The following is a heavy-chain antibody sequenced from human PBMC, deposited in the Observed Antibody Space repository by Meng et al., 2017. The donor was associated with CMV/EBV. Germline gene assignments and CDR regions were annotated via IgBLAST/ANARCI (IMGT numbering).Heavy chain of an antibody. CDR1: GYTFNSYD. CDR3: ARGLHYYGMDV. Sequence: SCKASGYTFNSYDINGVRQATGQGLEWMGWMNPNSGNTGYAQKFQGRVTMTRNTSISTAYMELSSLRSEDTAVYYCARGLHYYGMDVWGQGTTVTVSS. J-gene: IGHJ6*02. CDR2: MNPNSGNT. V-gene: IGHV1-8*01.